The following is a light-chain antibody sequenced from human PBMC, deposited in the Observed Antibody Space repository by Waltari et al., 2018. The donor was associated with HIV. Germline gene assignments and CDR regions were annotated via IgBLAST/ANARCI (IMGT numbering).Light chain of an antibody. Sequence: QSVLTQPPSASGTPGQRVTISCSGSSSNIGRYYVYWYQQLPGTAPKLLIYRNNQRPSGVPDRFSGSKSGTSGSLAISGLRSEDEADYFCAAWSGSLSGVVFGGGTKLTVL. CDR3: AAWSGSLSGVV. V-gene: IGLV1-47*01. CDR1: SSNIGRYY. CDR2: RNN. J-gene: IGLJ2*01.